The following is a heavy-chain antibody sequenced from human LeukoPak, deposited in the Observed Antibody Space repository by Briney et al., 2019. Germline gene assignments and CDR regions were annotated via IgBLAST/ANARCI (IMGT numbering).Heavy chain of an antibody. V-gene: IGHV3-66*02. CDR1: GFTVSSNY. CDR2: IYSGGST. D-gene: IGHD6-13*01. J-gene: IGHJ6*03. CDR3: AGDRRIAAAGRYYYYMDV. Sequence: PGGSLRLSCAASGFTVSSNYMSWVRQAPGKGLEWVSVIYSGGSTYYADSVKGRFTISRDNSKNTLYLQMNSLRAEDTAVYYCAGDRRIAAAGRYYYYMDVWGKGTTVTVSS.